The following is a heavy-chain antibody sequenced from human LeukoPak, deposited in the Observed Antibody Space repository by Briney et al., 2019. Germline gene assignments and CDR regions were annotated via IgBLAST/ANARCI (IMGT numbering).Heavy chain of an antibody. Sequence: SETLSLTCTVSGGSISSYYWSRIRQPPGKGLEWIGYMYYSGSTNHNPSLKSRVTISVDTSKNQFSLKLTSVTAADTAVYYCAARECSSTSCFEGWFDPWGQGTLVTVSS. CDR3: AARECSSTSCFEGWFDP. J-gene: IGHJ5*02. V-gene: IGHV4-59*01. CDR2: MYYSGST. D-gene: IGHD2-2*01. CDR1: GGSISSYY.